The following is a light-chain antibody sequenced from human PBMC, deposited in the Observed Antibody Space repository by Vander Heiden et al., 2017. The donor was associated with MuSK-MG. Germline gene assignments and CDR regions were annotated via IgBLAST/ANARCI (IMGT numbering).Light chain of an antibody. V-gene: IGKV3-11*01. Sequence: EIVLTQSPATLSLSPGERATLSCRASQSVSSYLAWYQQKPGQAPRLLIYDASNRATGIPARFSGSGCGTDLTLTISSREPEDFAVYYCQQRSNWPFITFGQGTRLEIK. CDR1: QSVSSY. J-gene: IGKJ5*01. CDR2: DAS. CDR3: QQRSNWPFIT.